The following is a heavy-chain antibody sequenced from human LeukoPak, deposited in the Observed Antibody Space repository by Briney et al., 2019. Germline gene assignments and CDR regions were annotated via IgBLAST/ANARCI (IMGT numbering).Heavy chain of an antibody. V-gene: IGHV4-59*01. CDR1: GGSISSYY. J-gene: IGHJ5*02. D-gene: IGHD2-15*01. CDR3: ARGYCSGGSCYSGWFDP. CDR2: IYYSGST. Sequence: SETLSLTCTVSGGSISSYYWSWIRQPPGKGLEWIGYIYYSGSTNYNPSLKSRVTISVDTSKNQFSLKLSSVTAADTAVYYCARGYCSGGSCYSGWFDPWGQGSLVTVSS.